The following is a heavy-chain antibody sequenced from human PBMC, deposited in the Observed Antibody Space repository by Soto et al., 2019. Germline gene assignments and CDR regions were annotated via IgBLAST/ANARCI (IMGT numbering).Heavy chain of an antibody. J-gene: IGHJ6*02. CDR2: INHSGST. Sequence: SETLSLTCAVYGGSFSGYYWSWIRQAPGKGLEWIGEINHSGSTNYNPSLKSRVTISVDTSKNQFSLKLSSVTAADTAVYYCARYRIQLWFQHMRPYYYYYSMDVWGQGTTVTVSS. D-gene: IGHD5-18*01. CDR3: ARYRIQLWFQHMRPYYYYYSMDV. CDR1: GGSFSGYY. V-gene: IGHV4-34*01.